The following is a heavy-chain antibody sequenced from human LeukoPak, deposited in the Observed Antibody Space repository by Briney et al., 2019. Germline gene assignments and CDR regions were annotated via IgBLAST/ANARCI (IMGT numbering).Heavy chain of an antibody. J-gene: IGHJ6*02. CDR1: GFTFSSYA. D-gene: IGHD5-18*01. Sequence: PGGSLRLSCAASGFTFSSYAMSWVRQAPGKGLEWVSAISGSGGSTYYADSVKGRFTISRDNSKNTLYLQMNSLRAEDTAVYYCAKALGIQLWLVGYYYYGMDVWGQGTTVTVSS. CDR3: AKALGIQLWLVGYYYYGMDV. V-gene: IGHV3-23*01. CDR2: ISGSGGST.